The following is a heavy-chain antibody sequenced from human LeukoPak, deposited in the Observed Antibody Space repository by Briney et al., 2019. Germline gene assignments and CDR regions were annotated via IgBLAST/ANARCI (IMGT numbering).Heavy chain of an antibody. D-gene: IGHD5-18*01. CDR3: ARGRRYSLLSWFDP. J-gene: IGHJ5*02. Sequence: SETLSLTCAVYGGSFSGYYWSWIRQPPGKGLEWIGEINHSGSTNYNPSLKSRVTISVDTSKNQFSLKLSSVTAADTAVYYCARGRRYSLLSWFDPWGHGTLVTVSS. V-gene: IGHV4-34*01. CDR2: INHSGST. CDR1: GGSFSGYY.